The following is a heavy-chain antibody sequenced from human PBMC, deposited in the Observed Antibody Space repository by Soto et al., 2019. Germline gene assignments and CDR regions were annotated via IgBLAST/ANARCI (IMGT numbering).Heavy chain of an antibody. J-gene: IGHJ4*02. CDR2: INAGNGNT. Sequence: QVQLVQSGAEEKKPGASVKVSCKASGYTFTSYAMHWVRQAPGQRLEWMGWINAGNGNTKYSQKFQGRVTITRDTSASTAYMVLSSLRSEDTAVYYCARVPRSRGFPSFDYWGQGTLVTVSS. CDR3: ARVPRSRGFPSFDY. V-gene: IGHV1-3*05. CDR1: GYTFTSYA. D-gene: IGHD3-22*01.